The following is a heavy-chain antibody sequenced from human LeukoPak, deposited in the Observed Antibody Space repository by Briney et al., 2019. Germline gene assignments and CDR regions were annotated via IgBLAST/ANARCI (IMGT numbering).Heavy chain of an antibody. CDR3: ARTRDYFDTSRYFDY. CDR1: GYSFTSCY. CDR2: INGYNGKT. J-gene: IGHJ4*02. Sequence: GGSVKVSCTASGYSFTSCYMTWVRQAPGQGVEWMGWINGYNGKTNYAQKLRGKVTMTTDRSTSTAYMELGNMRSDDTAVYDCARTRDYFDTSRYFDYWGQGTPVTVSS. V-gene: IGHV1-18*04. D-gene: IGHD3-9*01.